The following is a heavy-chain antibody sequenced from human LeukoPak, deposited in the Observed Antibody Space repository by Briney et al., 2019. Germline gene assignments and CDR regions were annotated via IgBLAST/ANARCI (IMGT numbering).Heavy chain of an antibody. Sequence: GGSLRLSCAASGFTFSNYWMHWVRQAPGKGLVWVSRINSDGSSTRYADSVKGRFTISRDNAKNTLYLQMDSLRAEDTAVYYCGRELDWLPTLDYWGQGTLVTVSS. V-gene: IGHV3-74*01. D-gene: IGHD3-9*01. J-gene: IGHJ4*02. CDR3: GRELDWLPTLDY. CDR1: GFTFSNYW. CDR2: INSDGSST.